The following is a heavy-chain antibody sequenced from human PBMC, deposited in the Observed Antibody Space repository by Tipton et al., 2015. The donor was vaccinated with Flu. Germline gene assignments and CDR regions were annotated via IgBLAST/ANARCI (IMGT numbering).Heavy chain of an antibody. CDR1: GDTLSSYA. CDR3: ARDVGTTTFVWGNFDY. V-gene: IGHV1-69*15. Sequence: LVQSGAEVQKPGSSVKVSCKASGDTLSSYAITWVRQAPGQGLEWMGRISPIFGTVTYAQKFQGRVTITADESTSTAYMELRSLRYEDTAVYFCARDVGTTTFVWGNFDYWGQGTLVTVSS. J-gene: IGHJ4*02. CDR2: ISPIFGTV. D-gene: IGHD1-26*01.